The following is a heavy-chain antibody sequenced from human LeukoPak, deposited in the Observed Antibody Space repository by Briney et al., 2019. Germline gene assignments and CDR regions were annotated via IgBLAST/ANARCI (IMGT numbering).Heavy chain of an antibody. CDR3: ARAGDRYSYGYLYC. D-gene: IGHD5-18*01. CDR2: INSDGSST. CDR1: GFTFSSYS. J-gene: IGHJ4*02. Sequence: GGSLRLSCAASGFTFSSYSMNWVRQAPGKGLVWVSRINSDGSSTSYADSVKGRFTISRDNAKNTLYLQMNSLRAEDTAVYYCARAGDRYSYGYLYCWGQGTLVAVSS. V-gene: IGHV3-74*01.